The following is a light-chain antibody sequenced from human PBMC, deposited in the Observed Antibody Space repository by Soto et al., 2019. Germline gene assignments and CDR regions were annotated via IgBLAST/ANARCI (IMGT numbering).Light chain of an antibody. Sequence: ESVLTQAPGTLSLNPGESATLSCRASQSVSSNYLAWYQQKPGQAPRLLIYGVSTRATGIPDRFSGSGSGTDFSLTIRRLEPEDFALYYCQQYFTSPLTFGGGTKVDIK. V-gene: IGKV3-20*01. J-gene: IGKJ4*01. CDR2: GVS. CDR3: QQYFTSPLT. CDR1: QSVSSNY.